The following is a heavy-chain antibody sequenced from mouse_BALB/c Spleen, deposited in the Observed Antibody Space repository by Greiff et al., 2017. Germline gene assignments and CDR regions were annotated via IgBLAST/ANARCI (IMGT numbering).Heavy chain of an antibody. D-gene: IGHD2-14*01. Sequence: EVQLVESGGGLVKPGGSLKLSCAASGFTFSSYAMSWVRQTPEKRLEWVASISSGGSTYYPDSVKGRFTISRDNARNILYLQMSSLRSEDTAMYYCARRRVRRGYYAMDYWGQGTSVTVSS. CDR3: ARRRVRRGYYAMDY. CDR1: GFTFSSYA. CDR2: ISSGGST. J-gene: IGHJ4*01. V-gene: IGHV5-6-5*01.